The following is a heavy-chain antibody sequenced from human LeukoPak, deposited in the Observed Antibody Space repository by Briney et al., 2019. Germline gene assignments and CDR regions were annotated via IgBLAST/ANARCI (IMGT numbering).Heavy chain of an antibody. CDR3: ARDPTQYLRYGHFDY. J-gene: IGHJ4*02. V-gene: IGHV3-21*01. D-gene: IGHD5/OR15-5a*01. CDR1: GFTFSSSA. Sequence: GGSLRLSCAASGFTFSSSAMNWVRQAPGKGPEWVSSINNVASHIYYAHSVKGRFTISRDNAKNSLYLQMNSLSDEDTAVYYCARDPTQYLRYGHFDYWGQGTLVTVSS. CDR2: INNVASHI.